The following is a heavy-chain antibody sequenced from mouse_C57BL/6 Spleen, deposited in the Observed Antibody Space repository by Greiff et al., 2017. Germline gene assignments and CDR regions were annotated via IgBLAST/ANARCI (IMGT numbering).Heavy chain of an antibody. V-gene: IGHV1-12*01. D-gene: IGHD1-1*01. CDR2: IYPGNGDT. J-gene: IGHJ4*01. CDR1: GYTFTSYN. CDR3: GREYYGSRDYAMDY. Sequence: QVQLQQSGAELVRPGASVKMSCKASGYTFTSYNMNWVKQTPRQGLEWIGAIYPGNGDTSYNQKFKGKATLTVDKSSNTAYLQLSSLTSEDSAVYFCGREYYGSRDYAMDYWGQGTSVTVSS.